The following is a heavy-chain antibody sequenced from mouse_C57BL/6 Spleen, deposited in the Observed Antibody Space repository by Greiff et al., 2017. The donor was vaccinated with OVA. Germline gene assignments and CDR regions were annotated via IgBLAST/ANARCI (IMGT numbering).Heavy chain of an antibody. J-gene: IGHJ2*01. V-gene: IGHV3-6*01. CDR1: GYPITSGYY. D-gene: IGHD1-1*01. CDR2: ISYDGSN. CDR3: ARSSYDYFDY. Sequence: ESGPGLVKPSQSLSLTCSVTGYPITSGYYWNWIRQFPGNKLEWMGYISYDGSNNYNPSLKNRISITRDTSKNQFFLKLNSVTTEDTATYYCARSSYDYFDYWGQGTTLTVSS.